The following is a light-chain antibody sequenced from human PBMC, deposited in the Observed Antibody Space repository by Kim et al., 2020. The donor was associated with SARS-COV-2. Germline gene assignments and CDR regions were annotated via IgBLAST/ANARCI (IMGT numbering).Light chain of an antibody. J-gene: IGKJ2*01. Sequence: EIVMKQSPATLSVSPGERATLSCRASQSVSSNLAWYQQKPGQAPRLLIYGASTRATGIPARFSGSGSGTEFTLTISSLQSEDFAVYYCQQYNNWPTTFGQGTKLEI. CDR3: QQYNNWPTT. CDR1: QSVSSN. V-gene: IGKV3-15*01. CDR2: GAS.